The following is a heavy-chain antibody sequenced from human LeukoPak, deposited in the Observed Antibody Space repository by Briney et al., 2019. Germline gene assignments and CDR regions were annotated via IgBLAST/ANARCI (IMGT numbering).Heavy chain of an antibody. CDR3: ARDRSPYASGKYYFDY. D-gene: IGHD3-10*01. J-gene: IGHJ4*01. Sequence: GGSLRLSCAASGFTFSIYSMNWVRQAPGKELEWVSSISGSSSYIYYADSVKGRFTISRDNPKNSLYLQVNSLRDEDTAVYYCARDRSPYASGKYYFDYWGQGTLVTVSS. V-gene: IGHV3-21*01. CDR2: ISGSSSYI. CDR1: GFTFSIYS.